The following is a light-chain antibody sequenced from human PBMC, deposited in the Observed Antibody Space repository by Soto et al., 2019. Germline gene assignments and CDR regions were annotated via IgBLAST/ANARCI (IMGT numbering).Light chain of an antibody. J-gene: IGKJ1*01. Sequence: EIVLTQSPATLSLSPGERATLSCRASQSVSSSLAWYQQKPGQAPRLLISGASTRAAGISDRFRGSGSGTEFTLTISSLRSEESAIYYCQQYFEGPPMTFGQGTKVDSK. CDR3: QQYFEGPPMT. CDR1: QSVSSS. V-gene: IGKV3-15*01. CDR2: GAS.